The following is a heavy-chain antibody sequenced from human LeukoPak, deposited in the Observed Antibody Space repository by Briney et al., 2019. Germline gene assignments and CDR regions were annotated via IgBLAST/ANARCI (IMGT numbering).Heavy chain of an antibody. CDR2: ISAYNGNT. CDR3: ARVTGYMIEDYFDY. D-gene: IGHD3-22*01. V-gene: IGHV1-18*01. CDR1: GYTFTSYG. J-gene: IGHJ4*02. Sequence: GASVKVSCKASGYTFTSYGISWVRQAPGQGLEWMGWISAYNGNTNYAQKLQGRLTMTTDTSTSTAYMELRSLRSDDTAVYYCARVTGYMIEDYFDYWGQGTLVTVSS.